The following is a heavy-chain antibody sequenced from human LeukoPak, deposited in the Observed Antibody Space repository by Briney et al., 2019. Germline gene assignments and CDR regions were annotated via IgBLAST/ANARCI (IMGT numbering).Heavy chain of an antibody. J-gene: IGHJ4*02. V-gene: IGHV3-23*01. CDR1: GFTFSSYA. D-gene: IGHD6-13*01. Sequence: PGGSLRLSCAASGFTFSSYAMSWVRQAPGKGLEWVSAISGSGGSTYYADSVKGRFTISRDNSKNTLYLQMNSLRAEDTAVYYCAKDYSSSWYPYCFDYWGQGTLVTVSS. CDR2: ISGSGGST. CDR3: AKDYSSSWYPYCFDY.